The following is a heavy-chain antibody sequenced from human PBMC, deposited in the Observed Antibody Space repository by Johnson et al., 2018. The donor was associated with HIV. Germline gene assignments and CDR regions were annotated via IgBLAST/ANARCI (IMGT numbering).Heavy chain of an antibody. CDR2: ISYDGTNK. J-gene: IGHJ3*02. CDR1: GFRFSNYG. Sequence: QVQLVESGGGVVQPGRSLRLSCVASGFRFSNYGIHWVRQAPGKGLEWVAVISYDGTNKYYADSVKGRFTIFRDNSKNTVYLQMYSLRAEDTAVYYCAKYRIVGPTRGSAFDIWGQGTMVTVSS. D-gene: IGHD1-26*01. CDR3: AKYRIVGPTRGSAFDI. V-gene: IGHV3-30*19.